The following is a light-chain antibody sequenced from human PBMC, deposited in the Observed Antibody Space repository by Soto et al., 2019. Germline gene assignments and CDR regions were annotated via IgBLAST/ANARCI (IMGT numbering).Light chain of an antibody. V-gene: IGLV1-44*01. CDR3: QVWDSSGDHHVI. CDR1: SSNIGSNT. CDR2: SNN. J-gene: IGLJ2*01. Sequence: QPVLTQPPSASGTPGQRVTISCSGSSSNIGSNTVNWYQQLPGTAPKLLIYSNNQRPSGVPDRFSGSKSGTSASLAISGLQSEDEADYYCQVWDSSGDHHVIFGGGTKLTVL.